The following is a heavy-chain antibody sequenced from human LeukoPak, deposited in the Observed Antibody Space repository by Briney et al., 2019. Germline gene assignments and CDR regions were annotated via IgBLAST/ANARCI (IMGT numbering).Heavy chain of an antibody. CDR1: GFTFSDYS. CDR3: VRVPDISAAGNWFDP. J-gene: IGHJ5*02. D-gene: IGHD6-13*01. V-gene: IGHV3-48*04. Sequence: GGSLRLSCAASGFTFSDYSMNWVRPAPGKGLEWVSYISSSSSTIFYADSVKGRFTISRDNAKNSLYLQMNSLRAEDTAVYYCVRVPDISAAGNWFDPWGQGTLVTVSS. CDR2: ISSSSSTI.